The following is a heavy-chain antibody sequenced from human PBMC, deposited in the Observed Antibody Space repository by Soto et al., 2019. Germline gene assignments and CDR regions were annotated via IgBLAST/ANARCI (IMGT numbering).Heavy chain of an antibody. CDR1: GGSISSGGYY. CDR2: TYYSGST. D-gene: IGHD2-15*01. V-gene: IGHV4-61*08. Sequence: SSETLSLTCTVSGGSISSGGYYWSWIRQHPGKGLEWIGYTYYSGSTNYNPSLKSRVTISVDTSKNQFSLKLSSVTAADTAVYYCARDNVVVVAATPNRWFDPWGQGTLVTVSS. J-gene: IGHJ5*02. CDR3: ARDNVVVVAATPNRWFDP.